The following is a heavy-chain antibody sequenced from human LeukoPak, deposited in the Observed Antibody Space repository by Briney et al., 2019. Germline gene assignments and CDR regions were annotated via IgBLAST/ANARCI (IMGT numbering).Heavy chain of an antibody. V-gene: IGHV3-21*05. D-gene: IGHD3-10*01. J-gene: IGHJ4*02. Sequence: GGSLRLSRAASGFTFSIYSMNWVRQAPGKGLEWVSYISGSSSDIYYADSVKGRFTISRDNAKNSLYLQINSLRDEDTAVYYCARDGTMDGPDFDYWGQGTLVTVSP. CDR3: ARDGTMDGPDFDY. CDR1: GFTFSIYS. CDR2: ISGSSSDI.